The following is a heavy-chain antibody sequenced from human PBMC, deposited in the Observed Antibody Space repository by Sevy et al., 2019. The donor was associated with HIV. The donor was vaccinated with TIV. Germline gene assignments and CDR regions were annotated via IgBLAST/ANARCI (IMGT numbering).Heavy chain of an antibody. V-gene: IGHV3-30*18. D-gene: IGHD3-10*01. CDR2: ISYDGSNK. CDR1: GFTFSSYG. CDR3: AKDSITRGGAYAFDI. Sequence: GGSLRLSCAASGFTFSSYGMHWVRQAPGKGLEWVAVISYDGSNKYYADSVKGRFTISRDNSKNTLYLQMNSLRAEDTAVYYCAKDSITRGGAYAFDIWGQGTMVTVSS. J-gene: IGHJ3*02.